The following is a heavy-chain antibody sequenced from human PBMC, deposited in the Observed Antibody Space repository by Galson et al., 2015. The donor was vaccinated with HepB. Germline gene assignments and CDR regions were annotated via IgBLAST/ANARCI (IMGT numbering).Heavy chain of an antibody. Sequence: SLRLSCAASGFTFSNYAMSWVRQAPGKGLEWVSAIRGSGSNTYYADSVKGRFTISRDNSKNTLYLQMNSLRAEDTAMYHCAKYGECSGTKCYTTLDYWGQGTLVTVSS. CDR3: AKYGECSGTKCYTTLDY. D-gene: IGHD2-2*02. CDR2: IRGSGSNT. CDR1: GFTFSNYA. V-gene: IGHV3-23*01. J-gene: IGHJ4*02.